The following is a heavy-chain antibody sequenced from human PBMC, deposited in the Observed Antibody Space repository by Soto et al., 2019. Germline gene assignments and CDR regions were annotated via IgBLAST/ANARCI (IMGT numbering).Heavy chain of an antibody. V-gene: IGHV3-30*04. CDR3: ARDFIVGAPDYFDY. J-gene: IGHJ4*02. CDR1: GFTFSDYP. CDR2: ISYDGRVK. Sequence: QVQLVESGGGVVQPGRSLSLPCAASGFTFSDYPMHWVRQAPGKGLEWVAVISYDGRVKYYVDSVKGRFTISRDDSKNTLYLQMNSLRVDDTAVYYCARDFIVGAPDYFDYWGQGTLVTVSS. D-gene: IGHD1-26*01.